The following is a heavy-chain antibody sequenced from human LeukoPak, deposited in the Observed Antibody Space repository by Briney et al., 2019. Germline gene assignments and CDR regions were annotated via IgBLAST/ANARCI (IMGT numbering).Heavy chain of an antibody. Sequence: SVKVSCTASGFTFTSSAVQWVRQARGQRLEWIGWIVVGSGNTNYAQRFQERVTITRDMSTSTAYMELSSLRSEDTAVYYCAAGPYCSGGSCYQNWFDPWGQGTLVTVSS. J-gene: IGHJ5*02. CDR2: IVVGSGNT. V-gene: IGHV1-58*01. D-gene: IGHD2-15*01. CDR1: GFTFTSSA. CDR3: AAGPYCSGGSCYQNWFDP.